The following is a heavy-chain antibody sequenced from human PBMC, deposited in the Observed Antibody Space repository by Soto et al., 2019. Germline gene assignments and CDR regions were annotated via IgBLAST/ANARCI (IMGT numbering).Heavy chain of an antibody. CDR2: INHSGST. J-gene: IGHJ6*02. CDR1: GGSFSGYY. Sequence: SETLSLTCAVYGGSFSGYYWCWIRQPPGKGLEWIGEINHSGSTNYNPSLKSRVTISVDTSKNQFSLKLSSVTAADTAVYYCARVGKGYGSGYYYYYYGMDVWGQGTTVTVSS. CDR3: ARVGKGYGSGYYYYYYGMDV. V-gene: IGHV4-34*01. D-gene: IGHD3-10*01.